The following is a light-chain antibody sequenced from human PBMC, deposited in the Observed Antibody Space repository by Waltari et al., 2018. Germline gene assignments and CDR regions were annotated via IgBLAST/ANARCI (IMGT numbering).Light chain of an antibody. CDR1: ALPKQY. Sequence: SYELTQPPSVSVSPGQTARITCSGDALPKQYAYWYQQKPGQAPVLVIYKDSGRPSGIPGRFSGSSSGTTVTLTISGVQAEDEADYYCQSADSSGTYRVVFGGGTKLTVL. CDR3: QSADSSGTYRVV. CDR2: KDS. V-gene: IGLV3-25*03. J-gene: IGLJ2*01.